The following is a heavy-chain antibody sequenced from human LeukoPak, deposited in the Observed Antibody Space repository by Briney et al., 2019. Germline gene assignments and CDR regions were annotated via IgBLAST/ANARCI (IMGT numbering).Heavy chain of an antibody. CDR1: GFTFSSYS. D-gene: IGHD6-19*01. CDR2: ISSSSSTI. Sequence: GGSLRLSCAASGFTFSSYSMNWVRQAPGKGLEWVSYISSSSSTIYYADSVKGRFTISRDNAKNSLYLQMNSLRDEDTAVYYCARDQAEVAGTWEYFDYWGQGTLVTVSS. J-gene: IGHJ4*02. CDR3: ARDQAEVAGTWEYFDY. V-gene: IGHV3-48*02.